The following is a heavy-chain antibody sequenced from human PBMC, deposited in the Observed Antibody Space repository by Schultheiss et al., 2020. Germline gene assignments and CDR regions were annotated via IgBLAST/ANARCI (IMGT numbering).Heavy chain of an antibody. V-gene: IGHV3-53*01. D-gene: IGHD3-3*01. J-gene: IGHJ6*02. CDR3: TTVGDFWSVGGMDV. CDR2: IYSGGST. Sequence: GGSLRLSCAASGFTVSSNYMSWVRQAPGKGLEWVSVIYSGGSTYYADSVKGRFTISRDNAKNSLYLQINSLKTEDTAVYYCTTVGDFWSVGGMDVWGQGTTVSV. CDR1: GFTVSSNY.